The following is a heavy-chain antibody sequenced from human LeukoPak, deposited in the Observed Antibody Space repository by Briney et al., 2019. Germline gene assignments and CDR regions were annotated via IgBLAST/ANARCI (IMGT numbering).Heavy chain of an antibody. CDR2: IYYSGST. V-gene: IGHV4-59*08. J-gene: IGHJ4*02. Sequence: SETLSLTCTVSGGSISSYYWSWIRQPPGKGPEGVGYIYYSGSTNYNPPLKSRVTISVDTSKNQFSLKLSSVTAADTAVYYCARHEDTMVRGVAFDYRGQGTLVTVSS. D-gene: IGHD3-10*01. CDR3: ARHEDTMVRGVAFDY. CDR1: GGSISSYY.